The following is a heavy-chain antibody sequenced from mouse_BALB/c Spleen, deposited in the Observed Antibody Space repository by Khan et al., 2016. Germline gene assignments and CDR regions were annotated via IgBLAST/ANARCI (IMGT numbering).Heavy chain of an antibody. Sequence: DVQLQESGPGLVKPSQSLSLTSTVTGYSITSDYAWNWIRQFPGNRLEWMGYISYSGSTSYNPSLKSRISITRDTSKNQFFLQLNSVTSEDTATSYSARSDYGDKDAMDYWGQGTSVTVSS. J-gene: IGHJ4*01. D-gene: IGHD1-1*01. CDR3: ARSDYGDKDAMDY. CDR2: ISYSGST. CDR1: GYSITSDYA. V-gene: IGHV3-2*02.